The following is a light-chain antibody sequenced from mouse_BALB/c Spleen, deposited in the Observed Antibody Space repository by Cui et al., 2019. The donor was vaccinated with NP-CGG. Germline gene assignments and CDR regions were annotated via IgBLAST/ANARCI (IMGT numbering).Light chain of an antibody. Sequence: HAVVTQESALTTSPGETVTLTCRPSTGAVTTSNYANWVQEKPDHLFTGLIGGTNNRPPGVPARFSGSLIGDKAALTITGAQTEDEAIYFCALWYSNHWVFGGGTKLTVL. J-gene: IGLJ1*01. CDR3: ALWYSNHWV. V-gene: IGLV1*01. CDR1: TGAVTTSNY. CDR2: GTN.